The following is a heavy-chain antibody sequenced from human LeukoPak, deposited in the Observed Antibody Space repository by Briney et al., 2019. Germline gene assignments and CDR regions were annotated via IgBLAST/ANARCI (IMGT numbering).Heavy chain of an antibody. CDR2: ISYDGSNK. CDR1: GFTFSSYW. V-gene: IGHV3-30-3*01. J-gene: IGHJ4*02. CDR3: ARVFWSYHHFDY. Sequence: GGSLRLSCAASGFTFSSYWMSWVRQAPGKGLEWVAVISYDGSNKYYADYVKGRITISRDNSKNTLYLQMNSLRAEDTAVYYCARVFWSYHHFDYWGQGTLVTVSS. D-gene: IGHD3-3*01.